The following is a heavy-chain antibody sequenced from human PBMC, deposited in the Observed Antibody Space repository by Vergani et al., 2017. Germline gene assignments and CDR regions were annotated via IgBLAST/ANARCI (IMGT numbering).Heavy chain of an antibody. Sequence: QLQLQESGPGLVKPSETLSLTCTVSGGSISSSSYYWGWIRQPPGKGLEWIGSIYYSGSTYYNPSLKSRVTISVDTSKNQFSLKLSSVTAADTAVYYCARDELLEDWFDPWGQGTLVTVSS. CDR1: GGSISSSSYY. V-gene: IGHV4-39*01. D-gene: IGHD1-1*01. J-gene: IGHJ5*02. CDR2: IYYSGST. CDR3: ARDELLEDWFDP.